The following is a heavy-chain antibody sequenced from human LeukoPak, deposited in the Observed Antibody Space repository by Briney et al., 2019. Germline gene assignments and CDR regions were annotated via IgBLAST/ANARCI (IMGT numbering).Heavy chain of an antibody. Sequence: KPSETLSLTCTVSGGSISSSSNFWGWIRQPPGKGLEWIGSISYSGSTYYNPSLKSRVTISVDTSKNQFSLKLSSVTAADTAVYYCARLTPYSGSPLGDHWGQGTLVTVSS. CDR3: ARLTPYSGSPLGDH. V-gene: IGHV4-39*01. CDR1: GGSISSSSNF. J-gene: IGHJ4*02. D-gene: IGHD1-26*01. CDR2: ISYSGST.